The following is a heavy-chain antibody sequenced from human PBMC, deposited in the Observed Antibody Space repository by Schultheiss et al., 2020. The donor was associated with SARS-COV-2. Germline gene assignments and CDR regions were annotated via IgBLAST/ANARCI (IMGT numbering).Heavy chain of an antibody. CDR1: GYRFSDYW. D-gene: IGHD3-16*01. CDR3: ARHKIKGGAPRWNYFDS. Sequence: GGSLRLSCKGSGYRFSDYWIGWVRQMPGKGLEWMGIIYPDDSDARYSPSFQGQVTFSVDKSINTAYLQWSSLKASDTAMYYCARHKIKGGAPRWNYFDSWGQGSLVTVS. CDR2: IYPDDSDA. J-gene: IGHJ4*02. V-gene: IGHV5-51*01.